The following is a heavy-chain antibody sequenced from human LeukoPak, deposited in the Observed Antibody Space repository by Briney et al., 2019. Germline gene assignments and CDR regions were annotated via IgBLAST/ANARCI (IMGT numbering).Heavy chain of an antibody. CDR1: GGSISSSSYY. Sequence: SETLSLTCTVSGGSISSSSYYWGWIRQPPGKGLEWIGSIYCSGSTYYNPSLKSRVTISVDTSKNQFSLKLSSVTAADTAVYYCARVKDYGDSNWFDPWGQGTLVTVSS. V-gene: IGHV4-39*07. D-gene: IGHD4-17*01. J-gene: IGHJ5*02. CDR3: ARVKDYGDSNWFDP. CDR2: IYCSGST.